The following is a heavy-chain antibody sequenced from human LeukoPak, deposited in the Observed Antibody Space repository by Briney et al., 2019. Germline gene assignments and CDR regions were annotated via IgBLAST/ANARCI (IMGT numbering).Heavy chain of an antibody. CDR3: ARDAPHNWNYVMDY. V-gene: IGHV3-21*01. J-gene: IGHJ4*02. CDR2: ISSSSSYI. CDR1: GFTFSSYS. D-gene: IGHD1-7*01. Sequence: PGGSLRLSCAASGFTFSSYSMNWVRQAPGKGLEWVSSISSSSSYIYYADSVKGRFTISRDNAKNSLYLQMNSLRAEDTAVYYCARDAPHNWNYVMDYWGQGTLVTVSS.